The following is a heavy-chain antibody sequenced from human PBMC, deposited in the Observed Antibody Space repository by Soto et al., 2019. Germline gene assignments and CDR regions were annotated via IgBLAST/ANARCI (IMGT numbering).Heavy chain of an antibody. D-gene: IGHD4-17*01. J-gene: IGHJ6*03. CDR3: AREGEGYGDYGGYYYYMYV. V-gene: IGHV1-8*01. CDR2: MNPNSGNT. Sequence: GASVKVSCKASGYTFTSYDINWVRQAAGQGLEWMGWMNPNSGNTGYAQKFQGRVTMTRNTSISTAYMELSSLRSEDTAVYYCAREGEGYGDYGGYYYYMYVWGKGTTVTGSS. CDR1: GYTFTSYD.